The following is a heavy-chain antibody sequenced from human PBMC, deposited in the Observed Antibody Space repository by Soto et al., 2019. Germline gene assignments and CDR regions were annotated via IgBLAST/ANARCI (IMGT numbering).Heavy chain of an antibody. V-gene: IGHV3-33*01. D-gene: IGHD5-12*01. Sequence: GGSLRLSWAASGFTFSSYGMHWVRQAPGKGLEWVAVIWYDGSDKYYADSVKGRFTISRDNSKNTLYLQMNSLRAEDTAVYYCARAQAVEMATIDHWYFDLWGRGTLVTVSS. J-gene: IGHJ2*01. CDR3: ARAQAVEMATIDHWYFDL. CDR1: GFTFSSYG. CDR2: IWYDGSDK.